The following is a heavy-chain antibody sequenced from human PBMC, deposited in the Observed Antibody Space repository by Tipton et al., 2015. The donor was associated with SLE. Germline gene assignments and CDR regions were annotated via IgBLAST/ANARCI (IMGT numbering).Heavy chain of an antibody. Sequence: LRLSCTVSGGSISSSSYYWGWIRQPPGKGLEWIGYIYYSGSTNYNPSLKSRVTISVDTSKNQFSLKLSSVTAADTAVYYCARDSAAAGAEYFQHWGQGTLVTVSS. V-gene: IGHV4-61*05. CDR1: GGSISSSSYY. CDR2: IYYSGST. J-gene: IGHJ1*01. D-gene: IGHD6-13*01. CDR3: ARDSAAAGAEYFQH.